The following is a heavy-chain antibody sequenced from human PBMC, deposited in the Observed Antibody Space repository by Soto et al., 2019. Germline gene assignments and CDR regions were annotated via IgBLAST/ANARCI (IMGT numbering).Heavy chain of an antibody. CDR3: AKDLVTWIQLWRDYYGMDV. Sequence: QVQLVESGGGVVQPGRSLRLSCAASGFTFSSYGMHWVRQAPGKGLEWVAVISYDGSNKYYADSVKGRFTISRDNSKNTLYLHMNSLRAEDTAVYYCAKDLVTWIQLWRDYYGMDVWGQGTTVTVSS. D-gene: IGHD5-18*01. CDR2: ISYDGSNK. J-gene: IGHJ6*02. CDR1: GFTFSSYG. V-gene: IGHV3-30*18.